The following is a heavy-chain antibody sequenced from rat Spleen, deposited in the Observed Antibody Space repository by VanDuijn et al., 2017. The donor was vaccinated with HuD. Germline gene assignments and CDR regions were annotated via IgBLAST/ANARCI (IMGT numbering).Heavy chain of an antibody. D-gene: IGHD3-1*01. CDR1: GFTFNNYD. J-gene: IGHJ2*01. CDR3: ARLTPFDY. V-gene: IGHV5S23*01. Sequence: EVQLVESDGGLVQPGGSLKLSCAASGFTFNNYDMAWVRQAPTKGLEWVASISPSGGGTWYRDSVKGRFTVSRDNADSTLYLQVDSLRSEDTATYYCARLTPFDYWGQGVMVTVSS. CDR2: ISPSGGGT.